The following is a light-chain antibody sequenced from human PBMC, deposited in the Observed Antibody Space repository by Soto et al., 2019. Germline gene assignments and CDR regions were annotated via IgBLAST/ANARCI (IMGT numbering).Light chain of an antibody. J-gene: IGLJ1*01. Sequence: QSVLTQPASVSGSPGQSITISCTGTSSDVGAYNYVSWYQQHPGKAPKLMIYEVNSRPSGVSNRFSGSKSGITASLTISGLQAEDEADYYCSSYASTSTAVFGTGLKVTVL. V-gene: IGLV2-14*01. CDR2: EVN. CDR3: SSYASTSTAV. CDR1: SSDVGAYNY.